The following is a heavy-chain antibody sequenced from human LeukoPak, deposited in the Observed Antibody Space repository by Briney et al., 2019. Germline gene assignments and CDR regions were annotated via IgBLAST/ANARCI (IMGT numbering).Heavy chain of an antibody. CDR1: GFTFSSYA. J-gene: IGHJ4*02. CDR3: AKAHSSSFGGYYFDY. D-gene: IGHD6-6*01. CDR2: ISGSDGST. Sequence: GGSLRLSCAASGFTFSSYAMSWVRQAPGKGLEWVSGISGSDGSTNYADSVKGRFTISRENSKNTLYLQMNSLRAEDTAVYYCAKAHSSSFGGYYFDYWGQGTLVTVSS. V-gene: IGHV3-23*01.